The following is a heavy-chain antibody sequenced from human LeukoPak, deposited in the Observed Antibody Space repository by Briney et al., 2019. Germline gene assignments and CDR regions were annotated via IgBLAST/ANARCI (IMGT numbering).Heavy chain of an antibody. CDR1: GGTFSIYA. CDR3: ARDPFPYGDYLDDY. Sequence: ASVKVSCKASGGTFSIYAISWVRQAPGQGLEWMGRIIPIFGTANYAQKFQGRVTITTDGSTSTAYMELSSLRSEDTAVYYCARDPFPYGDYLDDYWGQGTLVTVSS. D-gene: IGHD4-17*01. J-gene: IGHJ4*02. V-gene: IGHV1-69*05. CDR2: IIPIFGTA.